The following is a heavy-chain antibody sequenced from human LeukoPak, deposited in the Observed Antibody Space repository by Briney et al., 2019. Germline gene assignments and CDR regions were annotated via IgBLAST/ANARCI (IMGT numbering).Heavy chain of an antibody. CDR1: GFTFSSYG. D-gene: IGHD3-22*01. V-gene: IGHV3-48*04. Sequence: GGSLRLSCAASGFTFSSYGMNWVRQAPGKGLEWVSYISSSGSTIYYADSVKGRFTISRDNAKNSLYLQMNSLRAEDTAVYYCARDRDSSGYGFDYWGQGTLVTVSS. J-gene: IGHJ4*02. CDR3: ARDRDSSGYGFDY. CDR2: ISSSGSTI.